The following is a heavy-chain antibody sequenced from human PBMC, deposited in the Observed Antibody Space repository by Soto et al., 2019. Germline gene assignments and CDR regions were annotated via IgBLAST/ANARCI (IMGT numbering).Heavy chain of an antibody. CDR1: GGSISSGSYT. Sequence: QVQLQESGSRLVKPSQTLSLNCDVSGGSISSGSYTWTWIRQAPGKGLEWIGHIYQTGSTSYNPSLKSRVAISADRSKYQFSLKLTSVTAADTADYYCARGYYWSNGGLGSCGQGILVTVSS. CDR2: IYQTGST. J-gene: IGHJ4*02. V-gene: IGHV4-30-2*01. D-gene: IGHD1-20*01. CDR3: ARGYYWSNGGLGS.